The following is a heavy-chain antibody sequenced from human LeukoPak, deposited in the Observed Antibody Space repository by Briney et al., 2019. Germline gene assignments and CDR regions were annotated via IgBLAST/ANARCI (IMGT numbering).Heavy chain of an antibody. D-gene: IGHD2-15*01. Sequence: PSETLSLTCTVSGGSISSYYWSWIRQPPGKGLEWIGSIYYSGSTNYNPSLKSRVTISVDTSKNQFSLKVSSVTAADTAVYYCARGGPLYYFDYWGQGTLVTVSS. J-gene: IGHJ4*02. V-gene: IGHV4-59*01. CDR2: IYYSGST. CDR1: GGSISSYY. CDR3: ARGGPLYYFDY.